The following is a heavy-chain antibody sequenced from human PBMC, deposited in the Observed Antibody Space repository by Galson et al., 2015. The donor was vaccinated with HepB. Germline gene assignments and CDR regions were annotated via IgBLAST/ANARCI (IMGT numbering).Heavy chain of an antibody. J-gene: IGHJ3*02. V-gene: IGHV1-18*01. D-gene: IGHD4-17*01. CDR3: ATKFEDYGVMGGWYSFDI. CDR2: ISTDNGKT. CDR1: GFTFKKYG. Sequence: SVKVSCKASGFTFKKYGLNWVRHVPGQGLEWLGWISTDNGKTKSAQRVQGRVTMTTDTSTGTAYMDLRSLRSDDTAIYYCATKFEDYGVMGGWYSFDIWGQGTMVTVSS.